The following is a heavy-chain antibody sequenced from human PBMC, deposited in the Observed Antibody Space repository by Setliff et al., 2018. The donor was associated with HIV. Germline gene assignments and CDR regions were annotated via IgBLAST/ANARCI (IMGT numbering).Heavy chain of an antibody. D-gene: IGHD3-10*01. CDR3: ARGGLY. CDR1: GYTFTGYY. J-gene: IGHJ4*02. CDR2: INPKSGAI. V-gene: IGHV1-2*02. Sequence: ASVKVSCKASGYTFTGYYIDWLRQAPAHGLEWMGRINPKSGAINYAQKFQGMVTVTRDTSISTAYMELRRLTSDDTAVYYCARGGLYWGQGTLVTVSS.